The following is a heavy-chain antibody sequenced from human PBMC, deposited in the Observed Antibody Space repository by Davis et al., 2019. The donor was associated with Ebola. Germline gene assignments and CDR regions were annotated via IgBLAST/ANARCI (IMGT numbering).Heavy chain of an antibody. J-gene: IGHJ4*02. D-gene: IGHD3-22*01. Sequence: PGGSLRLSCAASGFTFSSYSMNWVRQAPGKGLEWVSSISSSSSYIYYADSVKGRFTISRDNAKNSLYLQMNSLRAEDTAVYYCAREAYYYDSSGYHRGSFDYWGQGTLVTVSS. V-gene: IGHV3-21*01. CDR2: ISSSSSYI. CDR3: AREAYYYDSSGYHRGSFDY. CDR1: GFTFSSYS.